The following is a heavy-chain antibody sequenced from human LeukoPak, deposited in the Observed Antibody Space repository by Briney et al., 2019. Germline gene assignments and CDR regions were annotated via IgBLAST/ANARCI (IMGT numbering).Heavy chain of an antibody. CDR2: INPNSGGT. CDR3: ARGASSGWYSYYYYYGMDV. CDR1: GYTFTGYY. Sequence: ASVKVSCKASGYTFTGYYMHWVRQAPGQGLEWMGWINPNSGGTNYAQKFQGRVTMTRNTSISTAYMELSSLRSEDTAVYYCARGASSGWYSYYYYYGMDVWGQGTTVTVSS. D-gene: IGHD6-19*01. V-gene: IGHV1-2*02. J-gene: IGHJ6*02.